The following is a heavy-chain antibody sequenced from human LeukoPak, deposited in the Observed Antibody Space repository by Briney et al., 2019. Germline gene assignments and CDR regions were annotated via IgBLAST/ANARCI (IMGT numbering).Heavy chain of an antibody. CDR3: AHSQGERRYDSVWGTYRYSLPYFDY. V-gene: IGHV2-5*01. CDR2: IYWNDDK. D-gene: IGHD3-16*02. CDR1: GFSLSTSGVG. J-gene: IGHJ4*02. Sequence: SGPTLVNPTQTLTLTCTFSGFSLSTSGVGVGWIRQPPGKALEWLALIYWNDDKRYSPSLKSRLRIIKDTSKNQVVLTMTNMDPVDTATYYCAHSQGERRYDSVWGTYRYSLPYFDYWGQGTLVTVSS.